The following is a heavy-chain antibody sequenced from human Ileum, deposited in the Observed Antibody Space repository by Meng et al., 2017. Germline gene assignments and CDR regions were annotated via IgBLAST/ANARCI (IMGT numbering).Heavy chain of an antibody. CDR3: ARGQCRSTGCDGHPFDP. V-gene: IGHV3-7*01. CDR1: GFTFSSYW. J-gene: IGHJ5*02. D-gene: IGHD2-2*01. Sequence: GGSLRLSCAGSGFTFSSYWMNWVRQAPEKGLEWVANINQDGSEKYYVDSVKGRFTISRDNAENSLYLQMNSLRAEDTAVYYCARGQCRSTGCDGHPFDPWGQGTLVTVSS. CDR2: INQDGSEK.